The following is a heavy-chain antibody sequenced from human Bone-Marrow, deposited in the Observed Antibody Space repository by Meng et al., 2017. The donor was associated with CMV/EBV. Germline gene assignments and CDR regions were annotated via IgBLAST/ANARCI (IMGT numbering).Heavy chain of an antibody. CDR1: GFTFSSYA. CDR3: AKDTAEGYQLLIDY. CDR2: ISYDGSNK. J-gene: IGHJ4*02. D-gene: IGHD2-2*01. Sequence: LSLTCAASGFTFSSYAMHWVRQAPGKGLEWVAVISYDGSNKYYADSVKGRFTISRDNSKNTLYLQMNSLRAEDTAVYYCAKDTAEGYQLLIDYWGQGTLVTVSS. V-gene: IGHV3-30*04.